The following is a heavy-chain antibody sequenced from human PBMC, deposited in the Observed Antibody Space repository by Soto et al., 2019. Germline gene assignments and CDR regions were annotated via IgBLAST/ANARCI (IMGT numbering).Heavy chain of an antibody. CDR3: ARQQDSSTSLDYYYGMDV. CDR1: GYTFTSYA. V-gene: IGHV1-3*01. Sequence: ASVKVSCKASGYTFTSYAMHWVRQAPGQRLEWMGWNNAGNGKPKYSQKFQGRVTCTRDTSASTAYMELSSLISEDTAVYYCARQQDSSTSLDYYYGMDVWGQGTTVTVSS. J-gene: IGHJ6*02. CDR2: NNAGNGKP. D-gene: IGHD2-2*01.